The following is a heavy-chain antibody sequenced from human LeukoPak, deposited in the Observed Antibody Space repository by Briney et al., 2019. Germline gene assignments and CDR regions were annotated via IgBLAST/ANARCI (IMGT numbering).Heavy chain of an antibody. CDR2: FDPEDGET. Sequence: ASVKVSCKVSGYTLTELSMHWVRQAPGKGLEWVGGFDPEDGETIYAQKFQGRVNMTEDTSTDTAYMELSSLRFEDTAVYYCATDLGSRWFGELRGDYWGQGTLVTVSS. J-gene: IGHJ4*02. V-gene: IGHV1-24*01. CDR3: ATDLGSRWFGELRGDY. CDR1: GYTLTELS. D-gene: IGHD3-10*01.